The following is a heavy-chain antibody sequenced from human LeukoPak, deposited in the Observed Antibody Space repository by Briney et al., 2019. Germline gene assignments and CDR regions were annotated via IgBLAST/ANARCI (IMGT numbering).Heavy chain of an antibody. V-gene: IGHV4-59*01. CDR1: GGSISSYY. CDR2: IYYSGST. Sequence: PSETLSLTCTVSGGSISSYYWSWIRQPPGKGLEWIGYIYYSGSTNYNPSLKSRVTISVDTSKNQFSLKLSSVTAADTAVYYCARAQYSSSFRFDPWGQGTLVTVSS. J-gene: IGHJ5*02. CDR3: ARAQYSSSFRFDP. D-gene: IGHD6-13*01.